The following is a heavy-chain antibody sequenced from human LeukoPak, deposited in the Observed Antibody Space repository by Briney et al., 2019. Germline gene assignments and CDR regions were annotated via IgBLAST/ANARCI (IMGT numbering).Heavy chain of an antibody. D-gene: IGHD3/OR15-3a*01. V-gene: IGHV1-18*01. J-gene: IGHJ6*02. Sequence: GASVKVSCKASGYTFSSYGISWVRQAPGQGLEWMGIINPSGGSTSYAQKLQGRVTMTTDTSTSTAYMELRSLRSDDTAVYYCARDKVQIFWTGDYYYYYGMDVWGQGTTVTVSS. CDR3: ARDKVQIFWTGDYYYYYGMDV. CDR2: INPSGGST. CDR1: GYTFSSYG.